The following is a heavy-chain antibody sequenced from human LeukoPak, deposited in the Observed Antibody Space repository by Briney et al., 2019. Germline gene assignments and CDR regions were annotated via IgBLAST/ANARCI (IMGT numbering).Heavy chain of an antibody. D-gene: IGHD6-19*01. CDR1: GGSISSSSYY. Sequence: PSETLSLTCTVSGGSISSSSYYWGWIRQPPGKGLEWIGSICYSGSTYYNPSLKSRVTISVDTSKNQFSLKLSSVTAADTAVYYCARRIGWGDYYFDYWGQGTLVTVSS. V-gene: IGHV4-39*07. J-gene: IGHJ4*02. CDR2: ICYSGST. CDR3: ARRIGWGDYYFDY.